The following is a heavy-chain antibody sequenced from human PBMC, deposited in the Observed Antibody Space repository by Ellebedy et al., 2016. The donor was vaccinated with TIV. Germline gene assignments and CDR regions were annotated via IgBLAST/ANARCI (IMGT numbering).Heavy chain of an antibody. CDR2: IIPIFGTA. CDR1: GGTFSSYA. J-gene: IGHJ5*02. Sequence: SVKVSCXASGGTFSSYAISWVRQAPGQGLEWMGGIIPIFGTANYAQKFQGRVTITADESTSTAYMELSSLRSEDTAVYYCARSKPTTIFGVVIIYNWFDPWGQGTLVTVSS. V-gene: IGHV1-69*13. D-gene: IGHD3-3*01. CDR3: ARSKPTTIFGVVIIYNWFDP.